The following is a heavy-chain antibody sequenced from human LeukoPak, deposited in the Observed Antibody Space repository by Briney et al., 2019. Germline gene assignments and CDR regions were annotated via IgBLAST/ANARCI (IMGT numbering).Heavy chain of an antibody. D-gene: IGHD3-22*01. CDR3: ARDDRPRFDY. V-gene: IGHV4-4*07. CDR1: GGSFSGYY. J-gene: IGHJ4*02. Sequence: PSETLSLTCAVYGGSFSGYYWSWIRQPAGKGLEWIGRIYTSGSTNYNPSLKSRVTMSVDTSKNQFSLKLSSVTAADTAVYYCARDDRPRFDYWGQGTLVTVSS. CDR2: IYTSGST.